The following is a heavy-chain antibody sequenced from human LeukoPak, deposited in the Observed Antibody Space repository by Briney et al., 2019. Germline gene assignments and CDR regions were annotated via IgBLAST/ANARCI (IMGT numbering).Heavy chain of an antibody. D-gene: IGHD2-2*01. V-gene: IGHV1-2*02. CDR2: IIPNSGDT. CDR3: ARANFLYCSSTTCLFDY. CDR1: GYTFTDYY. Sequence: ASVKVSFKASGYTFTDYYLHWVRQAPGQGLEWMGWIIPNSGDTNYAQKFQGRVTMTRDTSISTAHMEMSRLRSDDTAVYYCARANFLYCSSTTCLFDYWGQGTLVTVSS. J-gene: IGHJ4*02.